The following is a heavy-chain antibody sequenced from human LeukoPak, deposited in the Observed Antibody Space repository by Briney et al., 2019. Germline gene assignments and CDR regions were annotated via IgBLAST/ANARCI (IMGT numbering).Heavy chain of an antibody. CDR2: IHHSGRT. D-gene: IGHD6-13*01. Sequence: SETLSLTCSVSGYSISSGYYWGWIRQPPGKGLEWIGSIHHSGRTYYNPSLKSRVTISVDTSKNQFSLKLSSVTAADTAVYYCARGTAAAGSDYWGQGTLVTVSS. V-gene: IGHV4-38-2*02. CDR3: ARGTAAAGSDY. J-gene: IGHJ4*02. CDR1: GYSISSGYY.